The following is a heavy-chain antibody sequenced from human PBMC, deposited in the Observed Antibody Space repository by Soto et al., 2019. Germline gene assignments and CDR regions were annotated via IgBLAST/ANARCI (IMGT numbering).Heavy chain of an antibody. CDR3: AKEFRDSSGYYLGLLDY. V-gene: IGHV3-30*18. Sequence: GGSLRLSCAASGFTFSSYGMHWVRQAPGKGLEWVAVISYDGSNKYYADSVKGRFTISRDNSKNTLYLQMNSLRAEDTAVYYCAKEFRDSSGYYLGLLDYWGQGT. CDR1: GFTFSSYG. J-gene: IGHJ4*02. D-gene: IGHD3-22*01. CDR2: ISYDGSNK.